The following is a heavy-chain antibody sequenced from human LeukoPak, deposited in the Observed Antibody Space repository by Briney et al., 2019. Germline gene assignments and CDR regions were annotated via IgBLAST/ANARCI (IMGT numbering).Heavy chain of an antibody. CDR1: GYSISSGYY. CDR2: IYHSGST. CDR3: ARDYYYGSGSYYDWFDP. V-gene: IGHV4-38-2*02. D-gene: IGHD3-10*01. Sequence: SETLSLTCTVSGYSISSGYYWGWIRQPPGKGLEWIGSIYHSGSTYYNPSLKSRVTISVDTSKNQFSLKLSSVTAADTAVYYCARDYYYGSGSYYDWFDPWGQGTLVTVSS. J-gene: IGHJ5*02.